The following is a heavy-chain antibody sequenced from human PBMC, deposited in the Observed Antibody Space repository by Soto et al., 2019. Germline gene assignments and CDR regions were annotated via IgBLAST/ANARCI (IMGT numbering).Heavy chain of an antibody. CDR3: SRSGLRYCSGGSCYSVDY. Sequence: WGWIXQPPGXGLEWIGSIYYSGSTYYNPSLKSRVTIAVDTAKNQFSLKLSSVTAADTAVYYCSRSGLRYCSGGSCYSVDYWGQGTLVTVSS. D-gene: IGHD2-15*01. J-gene: IGHJ4*02. CDR2: IYYSGST. V-gene: IGHV4-39*01.